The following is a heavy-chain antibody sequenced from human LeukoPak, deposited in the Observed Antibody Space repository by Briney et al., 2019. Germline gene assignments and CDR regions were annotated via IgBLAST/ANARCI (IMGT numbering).Heavy chain of an antibody. Sequence: SQTLSLTCAISGDRVSSNSAAWNWIRQSPSRGLEWLGRTYYRSKWYNDYAVSVKSRIIINPDTSKSQFSLQLNSVTPEDTAVYYCAREVEKGIRYTFFDYWGQGTLVTVSS. CDR2: TYYRSKWYN. D-gene: IGHD5-18*01. V-gene: IGHV6-1*01. CDR3: AREVEKGIRYTFFDY. J-gene: IGHJ4*02. CDR1: GDRVSSNSAA.